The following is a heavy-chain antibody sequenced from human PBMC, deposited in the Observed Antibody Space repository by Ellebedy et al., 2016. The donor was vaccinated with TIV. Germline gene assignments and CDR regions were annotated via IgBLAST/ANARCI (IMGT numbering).Heavy chain of an antibody. CDR1: GGSVSSGSYY. CDR2: IYYSGST. CDR3: ASTVGATTWARTRDYWYFDL. J-gene: IGHJ2*01. Sequence: SETLSLXXTVSGGSVSSGSYYWSWIRQPPGKGLEWIGYIYYSGSTNYNPSLKSRVTISVDTSKNQFSLKLSSVTAADTAVYYCASTVGATTWARTRDYWYFDLWGRGTLVTVSS. D-gene: IGHD1-26*01. V-gene: IGHV4-61*01.